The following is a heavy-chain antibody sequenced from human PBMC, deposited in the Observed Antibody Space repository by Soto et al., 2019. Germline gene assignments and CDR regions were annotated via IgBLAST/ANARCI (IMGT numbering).Heavy chain of an antibody. D-gene: IGHD6-13*01. V-gene: IGHV5-51*01. CDR1: GYSFTSYW. CDR3: VRSDSSSWYVDY. J-gene: IGHJ4*02. CDR2: IYPGDSDT. Sequence: GESLKISCKGSGYSFTSYWISWVRPMPGKGLEWMGIIYPGDSDTRYSPSFQGQVTISAEKSISTAYLEWSSLKASDTAIYYCVRSDSSSWYVDYWGQGTLVTVSS.